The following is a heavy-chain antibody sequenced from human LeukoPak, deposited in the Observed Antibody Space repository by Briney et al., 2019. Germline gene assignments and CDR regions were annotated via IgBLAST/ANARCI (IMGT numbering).Heavy chain of an antibody. CDR2: IYYSGST. D-gene: IGHD4-17*01. CDR3: ARQGYGDSYYFDY. V-gene: IGHV4-61*08. Sequence: SETLSLTCTVSGGSISSGDYYWSWIRQPPGKGLEWIGYIYYSGSTNYNPSLKSRVTISVDTSKNQFSLKLSSVTAADTAVYYCARQGYGDSYYFDYWGQGTLVTVSS. J-gene: IGHJ4*02. CDR1: GGSISSGDYY.